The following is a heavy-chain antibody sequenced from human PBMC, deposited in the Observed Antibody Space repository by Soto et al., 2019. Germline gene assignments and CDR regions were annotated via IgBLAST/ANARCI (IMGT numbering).Heavy chain of an antibody. Sequence: EVQLLESGGGLVQPGGSLRLSCAASGFTFSSYAMWWVRQAPGKGLECVSAISGGGETTYYADSVKGRFTISRDNSKNTLYLPMNRLRAEHTAVYYCAFNSGSGSYYFDYWGQGTLVTVSS. V-gene: IGHV3-23*01. CDR2: ISGGGETT. CDR3: AFNSGSGSYYFDY. CDR1: GFTFSSYA. D-gene: IGHD3-10*01. J-gene: IGHJ4*02.